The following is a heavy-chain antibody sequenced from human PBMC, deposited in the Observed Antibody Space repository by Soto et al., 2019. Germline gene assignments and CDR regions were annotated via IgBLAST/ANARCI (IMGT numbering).Heavy chain of an antibody. Sequence: GGSLRLSCAASGFTFSSYGMHWVRQAPGKGLEWVAVISYDGSNKNYADSVKGRFSISRDNSKNTLYLQMNSLRADDTAVYYCAKETTMVRGVITPPNAFDIWGQGTMVTVSS. J-gene: IGHJ3*02. CDR3: AKETTMVRGVITPPNAFDI. CDR1: GFTFSSYG. CDR2: ISYDGSNK. D-gene: IGHD3-10*01. V-gene: IGHV3-30*18.